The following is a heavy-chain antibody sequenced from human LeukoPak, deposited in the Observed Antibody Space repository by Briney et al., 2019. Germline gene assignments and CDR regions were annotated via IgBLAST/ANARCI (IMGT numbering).Heavy chain of an antibody. J-gene: IGHJ3*02. V-gene: IGHV3-48*03. CDR2: ISSSGSTI. CDR3: ARAWSRVDAFDI. Sequence: GGSLRLSCAASGFTFSTYEMNWVRQAPGKGLEWVSYISSSGSTIYCADSVKGRFTISRDNAKNSLYLQMNSLRAEDTAVYYCARAWSRVDAFDIRGQGTMVTVSS. D-gene: IGHD2-8*02. CDR1: GFTFSTYE.